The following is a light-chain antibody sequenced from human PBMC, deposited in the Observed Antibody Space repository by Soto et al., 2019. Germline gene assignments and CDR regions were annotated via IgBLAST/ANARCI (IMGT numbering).Light chain of an antibody. CDR2: GVT. CDR3: SSYTSNSTLSVV. J-gene: IGLJ2*01. CDR1: SSDVGGYNY. V-gene: IGLV2-14*01. Sequence: QSVLTQPASVSGSPGQSITISCTGTSSDVGGYNYVSWYQQHPGKAPKLMIYGVTNRPSGVSNRFSGSKSANTASLTISGLQAEDEADYYCSSYTSNSTLSVVFGGGTKLTVL.